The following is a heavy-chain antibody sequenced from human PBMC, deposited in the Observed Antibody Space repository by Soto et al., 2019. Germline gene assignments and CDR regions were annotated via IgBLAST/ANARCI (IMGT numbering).Heavy chain of an antibody. CDR3: AAWQGGFLDWYPRYQFDS. Sequence: PSETLSLTCAVYGGSFSGYSWSWIRQPPGKGLEWIGEINHSGSTNYNPSLKSRVTISVDTSKNQFSLKLRSVTAADTAVYYCAAWQGGFLDWYPRYQFDSWGQGTLVTVSS. CDR1: GGSFSGYS. D-gene: IGHD3-3*01. V-gene: IGHV4-34*01. J-gene: IGHJ4*02. CDR2: INHSGST.